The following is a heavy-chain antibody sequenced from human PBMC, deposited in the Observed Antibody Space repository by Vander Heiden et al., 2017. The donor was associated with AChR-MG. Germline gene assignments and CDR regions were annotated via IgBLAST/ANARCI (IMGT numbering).Heavy chain of an antibody. Sequence: EVQLVESGGGLVQPGGSLRLSCAASGFTFSGYEMNWVRQAPGKGLEWVSYISSSGSTIYYADSVKGRFTISRDNAKDSLYLQMNSLRAEDTAVYYCARVFVVAENDLDYWGQGTLVTVSS. CDR2: ISSSGSTI. V-gene: IGHV3-48*03. CDR3: ARVFVVAENDLDY. CDR1: GFTFSGYE. D-gene: IGHD2-15*01. J-gene: IGHJ4*02.